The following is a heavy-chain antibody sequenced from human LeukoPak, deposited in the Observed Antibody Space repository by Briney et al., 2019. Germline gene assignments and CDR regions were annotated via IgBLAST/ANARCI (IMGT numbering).Heavy chain of an antibody. V-gene: IGHV3-23*01. Sequence: GGSLRLSCAASGFTFSSYAMSWVRQAPGMGLAWVSAISGSGGSTYYADSVKGRFTISRDTSKNTLYLQMNSLRAEDTAVYYCARGRYYDNSVYYYFDYWGQRTLVTVSS. CDR2: ISGSGGST. CDR1: GFTFSSYA. J-gene: IGHJ4*02. D-gene: IGHD3-22*01. CDR3: ARGRYYDNSVYYYFDY.